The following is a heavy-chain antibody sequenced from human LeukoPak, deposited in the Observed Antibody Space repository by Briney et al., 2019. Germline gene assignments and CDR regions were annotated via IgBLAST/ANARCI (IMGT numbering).Heavy chain of an antibody. D-gene: IGHD5-24*01. J-gene: IGHJ4*02. CDR3: AKDLEMTTIGGFLDH. CDR2: IHSGGST. V-gene: IGHV3-53*01. CDR1: GFTVSDNY. Sequence: PGGSLRLSCAASGFTVSDNYMSWVRQAPGKGLEWVSVIHSGGSTYYADSVKGRFTISRDKSKNTLYLQMNSLRAEDTAVYYCAKDLEMTTIGGFLDHWGQGTLVSVSS.